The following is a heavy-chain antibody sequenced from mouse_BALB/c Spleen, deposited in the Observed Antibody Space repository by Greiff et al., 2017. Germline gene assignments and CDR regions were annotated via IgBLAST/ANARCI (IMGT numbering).Heavy chain of an antibody. CDR3: ASYYRSYAMDY. D-gene: IGHD2-14*01. CDR2: IWSGGST. CDR1: GFSLTSYG. J-gene: IGHJ4*01. V-gene: IGHV2-2*02. Sequence: QVHVKQSGPGLVQPSQSLSITCTVSGFSLTSYGVHWVRQSPGKGLEWLGVIWSGGSTDYNAAFISRLSISKDNSKSQVFFKMNSLQANDTAIYYCASYYRSYAMDYWGQGTSVTVSS.